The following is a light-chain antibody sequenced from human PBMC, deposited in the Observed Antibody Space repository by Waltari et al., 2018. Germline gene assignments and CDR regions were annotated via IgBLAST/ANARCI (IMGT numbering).Light chain of an antibody. J-gene: IGKJ2*02. CDR3: QQRSNWPRT. CDR2: DAS. V-gene: IGKV3-11*01. Sequence: EIVLTQSPATLSLSPGERATLPCRASQSVSSYLAWYQHKPGQAPRLLIYDASNRATGIPARFSGSGSGTDFTLTISSLEPEDFAVYYCQQRSNWPRTFGQGTKLEIK. CDR1: QSVSSY.